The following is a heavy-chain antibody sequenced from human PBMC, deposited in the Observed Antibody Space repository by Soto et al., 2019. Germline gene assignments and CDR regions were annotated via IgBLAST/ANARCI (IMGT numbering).Heavy chain of an antibody. CDR2: IKRKSDGETK. J-gene: IGHJ4*02. CDR1: GFRLSNAG. D-gene: IGHD4-4*01. CDR3: ARGVTVTTFILFDY. V-gene: IGHV3-15*07. Sequence: PGGSLRLSCTASGFRLSNAGMDWVRQAPGKGLEWVGRIKRKSDGETKDYAAPVKGRFTISRDDSRNTLYLQMNSLRAEDTAVYYCARGVTVTTFILFDYWGQGTLVTVSS.